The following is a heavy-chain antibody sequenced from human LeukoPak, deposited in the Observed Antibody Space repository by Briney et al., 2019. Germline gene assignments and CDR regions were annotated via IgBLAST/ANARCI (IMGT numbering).Heavy chain of an antibody. CDR1: GGTFSGYA. V-gene: IGHV1-69*04. CDR3: ARSDWLYCSGGSCSNWFDP. CDR2: IIPILGIA. J-gene: IGHJ5*02. D-gene: IGHD2-15*01. Sequence: SVKVSCKASGGTFSGYAISWVRQAPGQGLEWMGRIIPILGIANYAQKFQGRVTITADKSTSTAYMELSSLRSEDTAVYYCARSDWLYCSGGSCSNWFDPWGQGTLVTVSS.